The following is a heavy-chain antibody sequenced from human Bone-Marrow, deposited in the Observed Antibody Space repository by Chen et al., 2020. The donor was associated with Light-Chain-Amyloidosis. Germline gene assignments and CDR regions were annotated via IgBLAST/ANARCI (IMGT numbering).Heavy chain of an antibody. V-gene: IGHV3-23*04. CDR2: VSGSTVST. Sequence: EVQLVEPGGGLVQPGGSLRLSCATSGFNFSSFGMSWVRQAQGKGLEWVSTVSGSTVSTYYAGAVKGRFIISRDNSKSTLYLQMNSLRAGDTAVYFCTRKGGYFDFWGQGSLVTVSS. CDR3: TRKGGYFDF. CDR1: GFNFSSFG. J-gene: IGHJ4*02. D-gene: IGHD3-10*01.